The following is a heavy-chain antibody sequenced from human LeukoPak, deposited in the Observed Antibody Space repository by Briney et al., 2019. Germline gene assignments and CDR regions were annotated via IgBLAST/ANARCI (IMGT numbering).Heavy chain of an antibody. D-gene: IGHD6-19*01. CDR2: ISSSSSYT. CDR3: ARVYSSGWTIFDY. CDR1: RFTFSDYY. V-gene: IGHV3-11*05. Sequence: GRTLGLSSAASRFTFSDYYMRYIREAPGKGLYWVSYISSSSSYTNYADSVKGRFTISRDNAKNSLYLQMTSLRAEDTAVYYCARVYSSGWTIFDYWGQGTLVTVSS. J-gene: IGHJ4*02.